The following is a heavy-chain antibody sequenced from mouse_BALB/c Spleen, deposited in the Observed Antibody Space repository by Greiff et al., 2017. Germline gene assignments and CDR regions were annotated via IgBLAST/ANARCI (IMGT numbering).Heavy chain of an antibody. Sequence: QVQLKQSGAELAKPGASVKMSCKASGYTFTSYWMHWVKQRPGQGLEWIGYINPSTGYTEYNQKFKDKATLTADKSSSTAYMQLSSLTSEDSAVYYCARRGGSGYGGYAMDYWGQGTSVTVSS. CDR1: GYTFTSYW. J-gene: IGHJ4*01. CDR2: INPSTGYT. V-gene: IGHV1-7*01. CDR3: ARRGGSGYGGYAMDY. D-gene: IGHD3-1*01.